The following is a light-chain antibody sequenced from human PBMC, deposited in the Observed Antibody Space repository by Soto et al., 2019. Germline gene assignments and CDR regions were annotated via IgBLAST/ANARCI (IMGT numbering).Light chain of an antibody. CDR2: QDS. CDR1: KFGDKY. V-gene: IGLV3-1*01. J-gene: IGLJ2*01. CDR3: QAGDSSFVG. Sequence: SYELTQPPSVSVSPGQTASITCSGDKFGDKYACWYQQKPGQSPVQVIYQDSKRPSGIPERFSGSNSGNTDTLTISGTQAMDEADYYCQAGDSSFVGFGGGTKRTVL.